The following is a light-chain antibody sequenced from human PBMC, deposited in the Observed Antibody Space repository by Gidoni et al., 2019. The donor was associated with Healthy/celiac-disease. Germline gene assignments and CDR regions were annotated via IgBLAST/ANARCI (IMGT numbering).Light chain of an antibody. V-gene: IGKV3-20*01. CDR2: GAS. CDR1: QSVSSSY. Sequence: EIVLTQSPGPLSLSPGERAILSCRASQSVSSSYLAWYQQKPGQAPRLLIYGASSRATGIPDRFSGSGSGTDFTLTISRLEPEDFAVYYCQQYGSFALTFGGGTKVEIK. CDR3: QQYGSFALT. J-gene: IGKJ4*01.